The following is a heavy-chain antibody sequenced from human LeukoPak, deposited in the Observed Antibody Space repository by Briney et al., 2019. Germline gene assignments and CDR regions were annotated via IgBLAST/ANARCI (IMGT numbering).Heavy chain of an antibody. CDR3: ASSGRDGYQFDY. CDR1: GGSISSYY. Sequence: SETLSLTCTVSGGSISSYYWSWIRQPPGKGLEWIGYIYYSGSTNYNPSLKSRVTISVDTSKNQFSLKLSSVTAADTAMYYCASSGRDGYQFDYWGQGTLVTVSS. V-gene: IGHV4-59*01. D-gene: IGHD5-24*01. J-gene: IGHJ4*02. CDR2: IYYSGST.